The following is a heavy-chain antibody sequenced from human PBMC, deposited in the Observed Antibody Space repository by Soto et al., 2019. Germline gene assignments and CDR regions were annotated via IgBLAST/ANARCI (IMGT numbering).Heavy chain of an antibody. J-gene: IGHJ5*02. CDR3: AKDSDEYHLLFYTNWFDP. D-gene: IGHD2-2*01. Sequence: QVQLVESGGGVVQPGRSLRLSCAASGFTFSSYGMHWVRQAPGKGLEWVAVISYDGSNKYYADSVKGRFTISRDNSKNTLYLQMNSLRAEDTAVYYCAKDSDEYHLLFYTNWFDPWGQRTLVTVSS. V-gene: IGHV3-30*18. CDR2: ISYDGSNK. CDR1: GFTFSSYG.